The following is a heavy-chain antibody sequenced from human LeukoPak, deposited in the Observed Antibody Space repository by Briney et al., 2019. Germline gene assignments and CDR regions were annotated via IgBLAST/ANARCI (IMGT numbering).Heavy chain of an antibody. V-gene: IGHV4-39*07. J-gene: IGHJ2*01. CDR2: IYYSGST. CDR3: ARGYSYGQSLWYFDL. CDR1: GGSISSSSYY. D-gene: IGHD5-18*01. Sequence: SETLSLTCTVSGGSISSSSYYWGWIRQPPGKGLEWIGSIYYSGSTYYNPSLKSRVTISVDTSKNQFSLKLSSVTAADTAVYYCARGYSYGQSLWYFDLWGRGTLVTVSS.